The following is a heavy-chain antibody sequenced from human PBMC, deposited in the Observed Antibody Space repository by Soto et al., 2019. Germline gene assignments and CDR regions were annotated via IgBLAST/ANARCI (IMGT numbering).Heavy chain of an antibody. J-gene: IGHJ5*02. CDR1: GGSISSSSYY. CDR2: IYYSGST. CDR3: ARQVGSGWYLNWFDP. Sequence: QLQLQESGPGLVKPSETLSLTCTVSGGSISSSSYYWGWIRQPPGKGLEWIGSIYYSGSTYYNPSLKSRVTISVDTSNNQFSLKLSSVTAADTAVYYCARQVGSGWYLNWFDPWGQGTLVTVSS. D-gene: IGHD6-19*01. V-gene: IGHV4-39*01.